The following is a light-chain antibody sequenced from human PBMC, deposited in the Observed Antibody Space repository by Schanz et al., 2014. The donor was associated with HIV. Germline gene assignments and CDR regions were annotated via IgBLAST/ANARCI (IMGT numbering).Light chain of an antibody. J-gene: IGLJ2*01. CDR1: SSDVGSYNL. Sequence: ALTQPASVSGSPGQSITISCTGTSSDVGSYNLVSWYQQHPGKAPKLMIYEVSKRPSGVSNRFSGSKSGNTASLTFSGLQAEDEADYYCCSYAGTSTFVVFGGGTKLTVL. V-gene: IGLV2-23*02. CDR3: CSYAGTSTFVV. CDR2: EVS.